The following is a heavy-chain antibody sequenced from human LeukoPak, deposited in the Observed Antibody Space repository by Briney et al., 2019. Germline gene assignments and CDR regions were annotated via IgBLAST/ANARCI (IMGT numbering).Heavy chain of an antibody. CDR3: ARWAVGATFDY. J-gene: IGHJ4*02. CDR1: GGSFSGYY. Sequence: PSETLSLTCAVYGGSFSGYYWSWIRQPPGKGLEWIGEINHSGSTNYNPSLKSRVTISVDTSKNQFSLKLSSVTAADTAVYYCARWAVGATFDYWGQGTLVTVSS. V-gene: IGHV4-34*01. CDR2: INHSGST. D-gene: IGHD1-26*01.